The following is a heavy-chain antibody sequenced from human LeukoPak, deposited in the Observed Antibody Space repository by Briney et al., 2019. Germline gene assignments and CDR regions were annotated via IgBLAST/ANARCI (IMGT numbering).Heavy chain of an antibody. J-gene: IGHJ5*02. D-gene: IGHD1-26*01. CDR2: INPNTGDT. V-gene: IGHV1-2*02. Sequence: ASVKVSCKASGYTFTAYYIHWVRQAPGQGLEWMAWINPNTGDTNYAQKFQGRVIMARDTSISTAYMELSRLRSDDTAVYSCARGSGNYWFDPWGQGTLVTVSS. CDR3: ARGSGNYWFDP. CDR1: GYTFTAYY.